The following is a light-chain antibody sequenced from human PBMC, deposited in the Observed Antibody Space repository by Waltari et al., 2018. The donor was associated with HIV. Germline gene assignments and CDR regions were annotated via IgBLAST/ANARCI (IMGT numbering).Light chain of an antibody. CDR3: QQYVNSLT. Sequence: EIVLTQSPDTLFLSPGERATVSCRASQTLTGNFLAWYQPKPGQAPTLRIYGASSRATDIPDRFSGSGSGTDFTLTISRLEPEDFALYDCQQYVNSLTFGGGTKVEIK. V-gene: IGKV3-20*01. J-gene: IGKJ4*01. CDR2: GAS. CDR1: QTLTGNF.